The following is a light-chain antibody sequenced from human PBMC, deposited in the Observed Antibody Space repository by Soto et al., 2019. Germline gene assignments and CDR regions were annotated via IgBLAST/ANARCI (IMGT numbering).Light chain of an antibody. J-gene: IGKJ3*01. Sequence: DIQMTQSPSSLSASVGDRVTITCRASQSISSYLNWYQQKPGKPPKLLIYAASSLQSGVPSRFSGSGSGTDFILTISSLQPEDFATYYCQQSYGTPLFTFGPGTNVDVK. CDR3: QQSYGTPLFT. CDR2: AAS. V-gene: IGKV1-39*01. CDR1: QSISSY.